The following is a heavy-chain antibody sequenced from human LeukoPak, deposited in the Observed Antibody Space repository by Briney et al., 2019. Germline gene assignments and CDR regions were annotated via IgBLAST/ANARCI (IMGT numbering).Heavy chain of an antibody. D-gene: IGHD2-2*01. V-gene: IGHV3-53*01. J-gene: IGHJ6*02. CDR2: IYSGGST. CDR3: ARDGGGYCSSTSCLYYYYGMDV. CDR1: GFTVSSNY. Sequence: GGSLRLSCAASGFTVSSNYMSWVRQAPGKGLEWVSVIYSGGSTYYADSVKGRFTISRDNSKNTLYLQMNSLRAEDTAVYYCARDGGGYCSSTSCLYYYYGMDVWGQGTTVTVSS.